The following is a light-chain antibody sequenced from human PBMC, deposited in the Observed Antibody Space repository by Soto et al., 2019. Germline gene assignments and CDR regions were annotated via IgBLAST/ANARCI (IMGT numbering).Light chain of an antibody. V-gene: IGKV1-5*03. CDR1: QRIDTW. Sequence: DIQMTQSPSIVSASVGDRVTITCRASQRIDTWLAWYQQKPGTAPKLLIYKATTLQSGVPSRFSGSGSGTECTLAISSLEPDDFATYYCQEYETFSPWTFGQGTKVEVK. CDR3: QEYETFSPWT. J-gene: IGKJ1*01. CDR2: KAT.